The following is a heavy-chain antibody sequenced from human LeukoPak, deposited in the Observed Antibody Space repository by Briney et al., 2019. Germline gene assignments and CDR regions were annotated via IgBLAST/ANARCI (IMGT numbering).Heavy chain of an antibody. J-gene: IGHJ4*02. CDR2: INPSGGST. V-gene: IGHV1-46*01. CDR1: GYTFTGYY. CDR3: AREVTKGASFDY. Sequence: ASVKVSCKASGYTFTGYYMHWVRQAPGQGLEWMGIINPSGGSTSYAQKFQGRVTMTRDTSTSTVYMELSSLRSEDTAVYYCAREVTKGASFDYWGQGTLVTVSS.